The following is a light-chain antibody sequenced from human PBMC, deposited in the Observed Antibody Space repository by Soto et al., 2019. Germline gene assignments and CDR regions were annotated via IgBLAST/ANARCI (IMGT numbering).Light chain of an antibody. CDR1: SSDVGGYNY. CDR2: DVS. CDR3: CSFSGSYAHE. Sequence: QSVLTQPRSVSGSPGQSVTITCTGTSSDVGGYNYVSWFQQHPGKAPKLMIYDVSKRLSGVPDRFSGSKSGNTGSLTISARKADDGADYYCCSFSGSYAHEFGTGTKVTVL. V-gene: IGLV2-11*01. J-gene: IGLJ1*01.